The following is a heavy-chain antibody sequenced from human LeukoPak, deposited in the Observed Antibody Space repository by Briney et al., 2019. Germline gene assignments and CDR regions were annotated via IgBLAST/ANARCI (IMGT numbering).Heavy chain of an antibody. V-gene: IGHV4-4*07. Sequence: SETLSLTCAVSGGSISSYYWTWIRQPAGKGLEWIGRIYSSGSTNYNPSLKSRVTMSVDTSKNQFSLRLSSVTAADAAVYYCARGPQSSGSYSVDYWGQGTLVTVSS. D-gene: IGHD1-26*01. J-gene: IGHJ4*02. CDR1: GGSISSYY. CDR3: ARGPQSSGSYSVDY. CDR2: IYSSGST.